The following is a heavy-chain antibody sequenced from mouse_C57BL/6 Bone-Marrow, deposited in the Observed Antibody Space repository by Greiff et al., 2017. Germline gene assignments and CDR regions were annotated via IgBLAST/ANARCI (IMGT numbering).Heavy chain of an antibody. V-gene: IGHV1-39*01. CDR2: INPNYGAT. CDR3: ARREPGCVYAMDY. Sequence: SGPELVKPGASVKISCKASGYSFTDYNMNWVKQSNGKSLEWIGVINPNYGATSYKQKFKGKATLTVDQSSSTAYMQLPSLTSEDSAVYYCARREPGCVYAMDYWGQGTSVTVSS. J-gene: IGHJ4*01. CDR1: GYSFTDYN.